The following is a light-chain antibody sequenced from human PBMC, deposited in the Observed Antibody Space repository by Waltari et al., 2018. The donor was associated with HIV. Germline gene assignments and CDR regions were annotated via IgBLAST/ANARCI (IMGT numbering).Light chain of an antibody. J-gene: IGLJ1*01. Sequence: SYVLAQPPSVSVAPGKTARITCGGNNIGSKSVHWYQQKPGQAPVVVIYYDSDRPSGIPERFSGSSSGNTATLTISRVEAGDEADYYCQVWDSSSDAYVFGTGTKVTVL. CDR1: NIGSKS. CDR2: YDS. V-gene: IGLV3-21*04. CDR3: QVWDSSSDAYV.